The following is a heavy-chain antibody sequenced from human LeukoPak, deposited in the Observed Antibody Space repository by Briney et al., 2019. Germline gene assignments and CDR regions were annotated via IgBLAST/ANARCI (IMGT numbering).Heavy chain of an antibody. Sequence: SETLSLTCTVSGGSISSYYWSWIRQPPGKGLEWIGYIYYSGSTNYNPSLKSRVTISVDTSKNQFSLKLSSVTAADTAVYYCARAGRNSGSLGYWGQGTLVTVSS. J-gene: IGHJ4*02. D-gene: IGHD1-26*01. CDR3: ARAGRNSGSLGY. CDR2: IYYSGST. V-gene: IGHV4-59*01. CDR1: GGSISSYY.